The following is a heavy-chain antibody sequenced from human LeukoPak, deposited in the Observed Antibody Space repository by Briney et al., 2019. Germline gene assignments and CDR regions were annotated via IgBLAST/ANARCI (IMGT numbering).Heavy chain of an antibody. D-gene: IGHD6-19*01. V-gene: IGHV3-23*01. CDR1: GFTFSSYA. Sequence: PGGSLRLSCAASGFTFSSYAMSWVRQAPGKGREGVSAISGSGGSTYYADSVKGRFTISRDNSKNTLYLQMNSLRAEDTAVYYCAKTNQQWLPYGMDVWGQGTTVTVSS. J-gene: IGHJ6*02. CDR3: AKTNQQWLPYGMDV. CDR2: ISGSGGST.